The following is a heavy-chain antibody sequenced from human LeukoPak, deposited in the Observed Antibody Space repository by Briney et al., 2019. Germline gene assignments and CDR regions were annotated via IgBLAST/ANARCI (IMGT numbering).Heavy chain of an antibody. V-gene: IGHV3-74*01. J-gene: IGHJ5*01. CDR1: GFTFSSYA. Sequence: GGSLRLSCAASGFTFSSYAMSWVRQAPGKGLVWVSRINSDGSSTSYADSVKGRFTISRDNAKNTLYLQMNSLRDEDTAVYYCARSVGGWPNWFDSWGQGTLVTVSS. D-gene: IGHD6-19*01. CDR3: ARSVGGWPNWFDS. CDR2: INSDGSST.